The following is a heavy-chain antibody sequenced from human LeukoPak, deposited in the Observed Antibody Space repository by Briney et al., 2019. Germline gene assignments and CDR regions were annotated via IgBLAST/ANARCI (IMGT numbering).Heavy chain of an antibody. J-gene: IGHJ4*02. Sequence: RGSLRLSCAASGFTFSSYAMSWVRQAPGKGLEWVSSISGSGGTTYYADSVKGRFSISRDNSKNTVYMQMTSLRAEDTAVYYCSGGFYFDFWGQGTLVTVSS. V-gene: IGHV3-23*01. CDR1: GFTFSSYA. CDR2: ISGSGGTT. CDR3: SGGFYFDF.